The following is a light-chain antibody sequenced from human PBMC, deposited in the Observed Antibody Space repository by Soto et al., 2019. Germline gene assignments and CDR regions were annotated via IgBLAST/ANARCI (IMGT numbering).Light chain of an antibody. CDR1: QSVSSSY. J-gene: IGKJ1*01. V-gene: IGKV3-20*01. Sequence: EIVLTQSPGTLSLSPGERATLSCRASQSVSSSYLAWYQQKPGQAPRLLIYGASSRATGIPDRFSGSGSGTDFTLTMSRLEPEDFAVYYCQQYGSPVTFGQGTKVEIK. CDR2: GAS. CDR3: QQYGSPVT.